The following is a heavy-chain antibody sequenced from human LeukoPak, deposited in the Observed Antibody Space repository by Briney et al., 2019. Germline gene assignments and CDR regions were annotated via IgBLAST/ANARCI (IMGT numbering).Heavy chain of an antibody. D-gene: IGHD3-22*01. J-gene: IGHJ4*02. Sequence: ASVKVSCKAAGDTFTSYAMHWVRQAPGQRLEWMGWINAGNGNTKYSQKFQGRVTITRDTSASTAYMELSSLRSEDTAVYYCARDRTTKSYDSSGYPGYWGQGTLVTVSS. V-gene: IGHV1-3*01. CDR3: ARDRTTKSYDSSGYPGY. CDR2: INAGNGNT. CDR1: GDTFTSYA.